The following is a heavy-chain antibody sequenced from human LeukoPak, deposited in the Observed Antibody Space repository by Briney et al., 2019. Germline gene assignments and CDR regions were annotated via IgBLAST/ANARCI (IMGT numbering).Heavy chain of an antibody. CDR1: GGSISSGGYY. J-gene: IGHJ5*02. CDR2: IYYSGST. D-gene: IGHD4-17*01. Sequence: SETLSLTCTVSGGSISSGGYYWSWIRQHPGKGLEWIGYIYYSGSTYYNPSLKSRVTISVDTSKNQFSLKLSSVTAADTAVYYCARVVGLTTVTTGARKLGWFDPRGQGTLVTVSS. CDR3: ARVVGLTTVTTGARKLGWFDP. V-gene: IGHV4-31*03.